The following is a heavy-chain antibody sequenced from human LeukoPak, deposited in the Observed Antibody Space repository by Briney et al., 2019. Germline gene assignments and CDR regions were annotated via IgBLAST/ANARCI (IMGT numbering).Heavy chain of an antibody. CDR1: GFTFSSYW. V-gene: IGHV3-7*01. J-gene: IGHJ6*02. CDR2: IKQDGSEK. Sequence: GGSLRLSCAAPGFTFSSYWMSWVRQAPGKGLEWVANIKQDGSEKYYVDSVKGRFTISRDNAKNSLYLQMNSLRAEDTAVYYCARDLRRIYGMDVWGQGTTVTVSS. CDR3: ARDLRRIYGMDV.